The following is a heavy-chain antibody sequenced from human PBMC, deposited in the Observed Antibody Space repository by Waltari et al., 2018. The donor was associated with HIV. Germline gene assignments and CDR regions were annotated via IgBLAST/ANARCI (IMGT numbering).Heavy chain of an antibody. CDR2: VDPTTGTT. D-gene: IGHD2-21*01. CDR3: GRTSIVPSDGSVDV. V-gene: IGHV1-2*06. Sequence: QVRLVPSGAEVKKPGASVRVSCTASGYTFTSYYIHWVRQAPGQGLEWMGRVDPTTGTTSYSQRFQDRVTMTRDTSITTSYMELSRLRNDDMATYYCGRTSIVPSDGSVDVWGQGTTVIVSS. CDR1: GYTFTSYY. J-gene: IGHJ6*02.